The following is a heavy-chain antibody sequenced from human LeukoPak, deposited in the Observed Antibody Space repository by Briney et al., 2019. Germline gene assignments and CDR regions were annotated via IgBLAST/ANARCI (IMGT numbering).Heavy chain of an antibody. V-gene: IGHV4-4*07. D-gene: IGHD6-13*01. CDR1: GGSISSYY. Sequence: SETLSLTCTVSGGSISSYYWSWIRQPAGKGLEWIGRIYTSGSTNYNPSLKSRVTISVDTSKNQFSLKLSSVTAADTAVYYCARASQQLVQDYFDYWGQGTLVTVSS. CDR2: IYTSGST. CDR3: ARASQQLVQDYFDY. J-gene: IGHJ4*02.